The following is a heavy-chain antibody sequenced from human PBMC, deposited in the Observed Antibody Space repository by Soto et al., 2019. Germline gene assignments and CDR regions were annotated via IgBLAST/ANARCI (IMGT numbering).Heavy chain of an antibody. V-gene: IGHV3-23*01. J-gene: IGHJ4*02. CDR3: AKDIDSSGWYNDY. CDR1: GFTFSNYA. Sequence: GGSLRLSCASSGFTFSNYAMTWVRQGPEKGLEWVSGISASGGITYFADSVKGRFTISRDNSKNMLYLQMNSLRADDAAVYFCAKDIDSSGWYNDYWGQGTLVTVSS. CDR2: ISASGGIT. D-gene: IGHD6-19*01.